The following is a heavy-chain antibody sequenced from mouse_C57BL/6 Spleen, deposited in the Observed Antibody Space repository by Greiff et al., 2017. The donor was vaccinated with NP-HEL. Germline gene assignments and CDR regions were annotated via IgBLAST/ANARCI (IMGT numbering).Heavy chain of an antibody. D-gene: IGHD2-3*01. CDR3: ARAWDGYYWFAY. CDR1: GYSITSGYY. Sequence: EVKLQESGPGLVKPSQSLSLTCSVTGYSITSGYYWNWIRQFPGNKLEWMGYISYDGSNNYNPSLKNRISITRDTSKNQFFLKLNSVTTEDTATYYCARAWDGYYWFAYWGQGTLVTVSA. V-gene: IGHV3-6*01. CDR2: ISYDGSN. J-gene: IGHJ3*01.